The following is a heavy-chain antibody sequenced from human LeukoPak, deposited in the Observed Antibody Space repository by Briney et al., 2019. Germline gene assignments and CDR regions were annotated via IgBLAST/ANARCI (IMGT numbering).Heavy chain of an antibody. V-gene: IGHV4-30-4*07. Sequence: KTSETLSLTCAVSGDSISSGGYSWSWIRQTPGKGLEWIAYIHDSGSTYNNPSLKSRLSISIDTSKNQFSLKLNSVTAADTAVYYCARDYGYYDSSGYRNYFDYWGQGILVTVSS. D-gene: IGHD3-22*01. J-gene: IGHJ4*02. CDR3: ARDYGYYDSSGYRNYFDY. CDR2: IHDSGST. CDR1: GDSISSGGYS.